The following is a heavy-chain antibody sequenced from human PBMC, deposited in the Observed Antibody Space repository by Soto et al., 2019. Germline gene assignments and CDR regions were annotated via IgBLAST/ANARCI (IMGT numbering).Heavy chain of an antibody. CDR2: IYHSGST. CDR3: ATSGLRYFTPVQNAFDI. D-gene: IGHD3-9*01. V-gene: IGHV4-30-2*01. CDR1: GGSISSGGYS. J-gene: IGHJ3*02. Sequence: SETLSLTCAVSGGSISSGGYSWSWIRQPPGKGLERIGYIYHSGSTYYNPSLKSRVTISVDRSKKQFSLKLSSVTAADTAVYYFATSGLRYFTPVQNAFDIWGQGTMVTVSS.